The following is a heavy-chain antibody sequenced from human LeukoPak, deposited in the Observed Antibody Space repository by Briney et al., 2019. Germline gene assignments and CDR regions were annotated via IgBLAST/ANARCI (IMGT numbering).Heavy chain of an antibody. D-gene: IGHD5-12*01. CDR2: MNPNSGNT. CDR1: GYTFTSYD. Sequence: ASVKVSCKASGYTFTSYDINWVRQATGQGLEWMGWMNPNSGNTGYAQKFQGRVTMTRNTSISTAYMELSSLRSEDTAVYYCATTQIVATIFDYWGQGTLVTVSS. CDR3: ATTQIVATIFDY. J-gene: IGHJ4*02. V-gene: IGHV1-8*01.